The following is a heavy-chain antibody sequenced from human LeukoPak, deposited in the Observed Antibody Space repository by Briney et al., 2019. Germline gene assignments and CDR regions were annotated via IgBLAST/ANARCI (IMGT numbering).Heavy chain of an antibody. D-gene: IGHD6-6*01. CDR1: GFTFSSYS. Sequence: GGSLRLSCAASGFTFSSYSMNWVRQAPGKGLEWVSSISSSSSYIYYADSVKGRFTISRDNSKNTLYLQMNSLRAEDTAVYYCARYPYSSSSNNYFDYWGQGTLVTVSS. J-gene: IGHJ4*02. V-gene: IGHV3-21*01. CDR2: ISSSSSYI. CDR3: ARYPYSSSSNNYFDY.